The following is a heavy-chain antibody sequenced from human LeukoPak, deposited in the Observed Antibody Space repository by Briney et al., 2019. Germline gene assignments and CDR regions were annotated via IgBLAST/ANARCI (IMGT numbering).Heavy chain of an antibody. D-gene: IGHD3-3*01. CDR2: IYYSGST. CDR3: ARGRFLYPLDY. Sequence: SETLSLTCTVSGGSISSSSYYWGWLRQPPGKGLEWIGSIYYSGSTYSTPSLKSRVTISVHTSKNHFSLKLSSVTASDTAVYYCARGRFLYPLDYWGQGTLVTVSS. V-gene: IGHV4-39*07. J-gene: IGHJ4*02. CDR1: GGSISSSSYY.